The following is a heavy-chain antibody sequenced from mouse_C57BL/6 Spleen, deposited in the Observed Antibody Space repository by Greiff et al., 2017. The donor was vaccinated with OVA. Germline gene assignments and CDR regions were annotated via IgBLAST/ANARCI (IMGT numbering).Heavy chain of an antibody. D-gene: IGHD2-3*01. CDR2: IYPRSGNT. CDR1: GYTFTSYG. Sequence: VQGVESGAELARPGASVKLPCKASGYTFTSYGISWVKQRTGQGLEWIGEIYPRSGNTYYNEKFKGKATLTADKSSSTAYMELRSLTSEDSAVYFCARSEVYDGYYGAMDYWGQGTSVAVSS. CDR3: ARSEVYDGYYGAMDY. V-gene: IGHV1-81*01. J-gene: IGHJ4*01.